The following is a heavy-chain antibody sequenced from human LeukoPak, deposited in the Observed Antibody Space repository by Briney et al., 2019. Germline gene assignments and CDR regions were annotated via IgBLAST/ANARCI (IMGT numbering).Heavy chain of an antibody. J-gene: IGHJ4*02. CDR3: VKYSSGWN. CDR1: GFTLSSNW. CDR2: INNDGSST. V-gene: IGHV3-74*01. Sequence: GGSLRLSCAASGFTLSSNWMHWVRQAPGKGLVWVSRINNDGSSTSYADSVKGRFTISRDNTKDTLFLQMNSLRAEDTAVYYCVKYSSGWNWGQGTLVTVSS. D-gene: IGHD6-19*01.